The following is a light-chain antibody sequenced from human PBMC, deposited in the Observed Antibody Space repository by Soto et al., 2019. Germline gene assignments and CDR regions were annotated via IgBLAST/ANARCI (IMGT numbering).Light chain of an antibody. V-gene: IGKV1-5*03. CDR3: QLYNHCPVT. Sequence: DIQMTQSPSTLSASVGDRVTITCRASQSISRSLAWYQQKPGKAPKFLSYKALTLDSGVALRFSGSGSGTEFTLTISSLQSSDFETTYCQLYNHCPVTFGPGTNVDIK. J-gene: IGKJ3*01. CDR1: QSISRS. CDR2: KAL.